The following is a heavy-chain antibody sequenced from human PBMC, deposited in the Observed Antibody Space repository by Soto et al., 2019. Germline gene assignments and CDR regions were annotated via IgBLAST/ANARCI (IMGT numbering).Heavy chain of an antibody. Sequence: EVQLMESGGGVARPGGSLRLSCATSGFTFSSNSMNWVRQVPGKRLEWVSRIGAGDDTTYYTDSVEGRFPISRDDSKGTLYLQMNSLKVEDTAIYFCVLRAGDYWGQGTLVTVSS. CDR1: GFTFSSNS. D-gene: IGHD3-9*01. J-gene: IGHJ4*02. CDR3: VLRAGDY. CDR2: IGAGDDTT. V-gene: IGHV3-23*01.